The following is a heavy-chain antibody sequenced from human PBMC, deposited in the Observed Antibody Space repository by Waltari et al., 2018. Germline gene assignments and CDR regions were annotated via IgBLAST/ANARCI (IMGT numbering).Heavy chain of an antibody. D-gene: IGHD6-6*01. CDR2: IYTSGST. CDR3: ARDPPRAARNYYGMDV. Sequence: QVQLQESGPGLVKPSETLSLTCTVSGGSISSYYWSWNRQPAGKGLEWIGRIYTSGSTNYNPSLKSRVTISVDKSKNQFSLKLSSVTAADTAVYYCARDPPRAARNYYGMDVWGQGTTVTVSS. J-gene: IGHJ6*02. V-gene: IGHV4-4*07. CDR1: GGSISSYY.